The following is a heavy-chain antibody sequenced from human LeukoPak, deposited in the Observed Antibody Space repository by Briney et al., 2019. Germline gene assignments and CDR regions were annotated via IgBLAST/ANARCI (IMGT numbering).Heavy chain of an antibody. CDR3: ARDMRGTEDAFDI. J-gene: IGHJ3*02. Sequence: SETLSLTCTVSGYSISSGCYWGWIRQPPGKGLEWIGSIYHSGSTYYNPSLKSRVTISVDTSKNQFSLKLGSVTAADTAVYYCARDMRGTEDAFDIWGQGTMVTVSS. CDR2: IYHSGST. D-gene: IGHD3-16*01. V-gene: IGHV4-38-2*02. CDR1: GYSISSGCY.